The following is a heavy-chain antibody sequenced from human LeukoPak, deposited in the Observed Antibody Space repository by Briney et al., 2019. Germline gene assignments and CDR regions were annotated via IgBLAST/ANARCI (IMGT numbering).Heavy chain of an antibody. CDR3: ARDIVVVPAAINSLVFYYGMDV. J-gene: IGHJ6*02. D-gene: IGHD2-2*01. CDR2: ISGSGGST. Sequence: PGGSLRLSCAASGFTFSSYAMSWVRQAPGKGLEWVSAISGSGGSTYYADSVKGRFTISRDNAKNSLYLQMNSLRAEDTAVYYCARDIVVVPAAINSLVFYYGMDVWGQGTTVTVSS. CDR1: GFTFSSYA. V-gene: IGHV3-23*01.